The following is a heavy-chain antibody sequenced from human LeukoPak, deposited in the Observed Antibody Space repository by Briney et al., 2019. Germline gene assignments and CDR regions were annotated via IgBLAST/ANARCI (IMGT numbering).Heavy chain of an antibody. D-gene: IGHD5/OR15-5a*01. J-gene: IGHJ4*02. CDR1: NGSMRSYY. CDR3: ARGFQGVYDY. CDR2: LFDARKV. Sequence: SETLSLTCTVSNGSMRSYYWTWIRQPAGKGLEWVGRLFDARKVNYNPSLGGRVTMSMDTSKNQSSLRMTSVTAADTAVYYCARGFQGVYDYWGQGALVIVSS. V-gene: IGHV4-4*07.